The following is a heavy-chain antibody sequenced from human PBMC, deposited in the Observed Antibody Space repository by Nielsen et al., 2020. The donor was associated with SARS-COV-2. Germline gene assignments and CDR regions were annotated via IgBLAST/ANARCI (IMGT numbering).Heavy chain of an antibody. D-gene: IGHD3-10*01. J-gene: IGHJ2*01. CDR2: ISWNSGSI. CDR3: AKDMGLVIWYFDL. Sequence: GGSLRLSCAASGFTFDDYAMHWVRQAPGKGLEWVSGISWNSGSIGYADSVKGRFTISRDNAKNSLYLQMNSLRAEDTALYYCAKDMGLVIWYFDLWGRGTLVTVSS. CDR1: GFTFDDYA. V-gene: IGHV3-9*01.